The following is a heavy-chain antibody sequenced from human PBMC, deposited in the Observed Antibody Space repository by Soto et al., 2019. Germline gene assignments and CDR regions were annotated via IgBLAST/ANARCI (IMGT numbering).Heavy chain of an antibody. CDR3: AGCSSTSCYRHYYYGMEV. D-gene: IGHD2-2*02. V-gene: IGHV1-18*01. J-gene: IGHJ6*02. CDR2: ISAYNGNT. CDR1: GYTFTSYG. Sequence: ASVKVSCKASGYTFTSYGISWVRQAPGQGLEWMGWISAYNGNTNYAQKLQGRVTMTTDTSTSTAYMELRSLRSDETAVYYCAGCSSTSCYRHYYYGMEVSGQGTTVTVSS.